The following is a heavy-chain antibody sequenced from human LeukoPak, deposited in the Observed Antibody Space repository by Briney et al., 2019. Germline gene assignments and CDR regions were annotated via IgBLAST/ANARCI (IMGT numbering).Heavy chain of an antibody. CDR2: INHSGST. CDR1: GGSISSSSYY. CDR3: ARRHDYYYGSGSHNNWFDP. Sequence: SETLSLTCTVSGGSISSSSYYWGWIRQPPGKGLEWIGEINHSGSTNYNPSLTSRVTISVDTSKNQFSLKLSSVTAADTAVYYCARRHDYYYGSGSHNNWFDPWGQGTLVTVSS. V-gene: IGHV4-39*07. D-gene: IGHD3-10*01. J-gene: IGHJ5*02.